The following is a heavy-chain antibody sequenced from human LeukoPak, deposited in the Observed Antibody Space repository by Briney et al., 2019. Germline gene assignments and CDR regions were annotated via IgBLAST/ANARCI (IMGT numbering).Heavy chain of an antibody. D-gene: IGHD1-26*01. J-gene: IGHJ3*01. CDR3: ARGGRWELPRPYAFDV. CDR2: ISVYNGHT. Sequence: ASVKVSCKASGYTFTSYGISWARQAPGQGLEWLGWISVYNGHTNYAQKLQGRVTMTTDTSTTTAYMELRTLRSDDTAVYYCARGGRWELPRPYAFDVWGQGTVVTVSS. V-gene: IGHV1-18*01. CDR1: GYTFTSYG.